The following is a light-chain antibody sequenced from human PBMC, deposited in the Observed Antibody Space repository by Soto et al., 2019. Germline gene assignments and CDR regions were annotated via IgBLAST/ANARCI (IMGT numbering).Light chain of an antibody. CDR2: LGS. CDR1: QSLLLSNGYNY. J-gene: IGKJ2*01. Sequence: DIVMTQSPLSLPVTPGEPASISCRSSQSLLLSNGYNYLDWYLQKPGQSPQLLIYLGSNRASGVPDRFSGRGSGTDFTLKISRVEAEDVGVYYCMQALHTPYTFGQGTKLEIK. V-gene: IGKV2-28*01. CDR3: MQALHTPYT.